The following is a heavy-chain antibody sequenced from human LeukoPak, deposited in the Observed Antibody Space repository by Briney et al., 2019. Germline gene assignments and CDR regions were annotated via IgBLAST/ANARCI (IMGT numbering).Heavy chain of an antibody. J-gene: IGHJ4*02. CDR1: RFTFSSYA. CDR2: ISGSGGST. D-gene: IGHD3-22*01. Sequence: GGSLRLSCAASRFTFSSYAMSCVRHAPGEGLGGVSAISGSGGSTYYADSVKGRFTISRDNSKNTLYLQMNSLRAEDTAVYYCAKDRRVITMIVVVISYFDYWGQGTLVTVSS. V-gene: IGHV3-23*01. CDR3: AKDRRVITMIVVVISYFDY.